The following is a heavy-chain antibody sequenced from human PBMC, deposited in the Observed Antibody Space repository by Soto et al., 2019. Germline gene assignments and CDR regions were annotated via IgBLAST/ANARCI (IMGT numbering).Heavy chain of an antibody. Sequence: SETLSLTCTVSGGSISSGGYYWSWIRQHPGKGLEWIGYIYYSGSTYYNPSLKSRVTISVDTSKNQFSLKLSSVTAADTAVYYCARVEYYYFAAYYYYYMDVWGKGTTVTVSS. V-gene: IGHV4-31*03. CDR3: ARVEYYYFAAYYYYYMDV. CDR2: IYYSGST. J-gene: IGHJ6*03. CDR1: GGSISSGGYY. D-gene: IGHD3-10*01.